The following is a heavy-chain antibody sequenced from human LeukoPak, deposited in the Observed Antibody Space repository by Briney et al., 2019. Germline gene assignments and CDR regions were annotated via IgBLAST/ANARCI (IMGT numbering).Heavy chain of an antibody. J-gene: IGHJ3*02. Sequence: GGSLRLSCAASGFTFSSYAMSWVRQAPGKGLEWVSAISGSGGSTYYADSVKGRFTISRDNSKNTLYLQMNSLRAEDTAVYYCARESYDYVWGSYRSPHAFDIWGQGTMVTVPS. CDR1: GFTFSSYA. D-gene: IGHD3-16*02. CDR3: ARESYDYVWGSYRSPHAFDI. CDR2: ISGSGGST. V-gene: IGHV3-23*01.